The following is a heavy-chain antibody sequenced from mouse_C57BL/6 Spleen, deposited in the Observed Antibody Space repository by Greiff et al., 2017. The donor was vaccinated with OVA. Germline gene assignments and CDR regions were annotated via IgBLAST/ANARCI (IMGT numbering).Heavy chain of an antibody. CDR3: ARDGYYGSNRYFDV. V-gene: IGHV5-4*01. CDR2: ISDGGSYT. Sequence: EVQLVESGGGLVKPGGSLKLSCAASGFTFSSYAMSWVRQTPEKRLEWVATISDGGSYTYYPGNVKGRFTISRDNAKNKLYLQMSHLKSEDTAMYYCARDGYYGSNRYFDVWGTGTTVTVSS. CDR1: GFTFSSYA. J-gene: IGHJ1*03. D-gene: IGHD1-1*01.